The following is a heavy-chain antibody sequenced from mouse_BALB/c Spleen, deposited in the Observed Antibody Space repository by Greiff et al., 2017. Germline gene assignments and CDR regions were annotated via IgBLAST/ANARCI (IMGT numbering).Heavy chain of an antibody. D-gene: IGHD1-1*01. CDR3: APGYGSSYGFAY. CDR1: GYTFTEYT. CDR2: INPNNGGT. V-gene: IGHV1-18*01. Sequence: EVQRVESGPELVKPGASVKISCKTSGYTFTEYTMHWVKQSHGKSLEWIGGINPNNGGTSYNQKFKGKATLTVDKSSSTAYMELRSLTSEDSAVYYCAPGYGSSYGFAYWGQGTLVTVSA. J-gene: IGHJ3*01.